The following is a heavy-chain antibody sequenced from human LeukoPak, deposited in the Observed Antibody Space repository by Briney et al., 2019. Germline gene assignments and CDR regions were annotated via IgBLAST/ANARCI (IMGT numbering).Heavy chain of an antibody. CDR3: ARASVTLPFDC. CDR2: IRNKANSYTT. D-gene: IGHD4-17*01. J-gene: IGHJ4*02. V-gene: IGHV3-72*01. Sequence: GGSLRLSYAASGFTFSDHYMDWVRQAPGKGLEWVGRIRNKANSYTTQYAASLKDRFTISRDDSKNSLYLQMNSLKTEDTAVYYCARASVTLPFDCWGQGTLVTVSS. CDR1: GFTFSDHY.